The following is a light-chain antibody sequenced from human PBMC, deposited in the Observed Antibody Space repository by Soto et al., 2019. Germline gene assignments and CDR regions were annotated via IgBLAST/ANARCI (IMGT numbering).Light chain of an antibody. Sequence: EIVLTQSPATLSLSPGERATLSCRASQTISSYLAWYQQKPGQAPRLLIYDASNRAAGIPARFSGFGSGTDFTLTISSLEPEDVAIYYCQQRTNWPLTFGGGTNVEIE. CDR1: QTISSY. V-gene: IGKV3-11*01. CDR3: QQRTNWPLT. CDR2: DAS. J-gene: IGKJ4*01.